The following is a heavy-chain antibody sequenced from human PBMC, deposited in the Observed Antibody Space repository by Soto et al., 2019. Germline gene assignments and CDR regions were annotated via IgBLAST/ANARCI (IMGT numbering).Heavy chain of an antibody. D-gene: IGHD4-17*01. V-gene: IGHV1-69*12. CDR2: IIPIFGTA. CDR1: GGTFSSYA. Sequence: QVQLVQSGAEVKKPGSSVKVSCKASGGTFSSYAISWVRQAPGQGLEWMGGIIPIFGTANYAQKFQGRVTITADESTSTAYMELSSLRSEHTAVYDCARSPTTVVTPLLAFNIWGQGTMVTVSS. CDR3: ARSPTTVVTPLLAFNI. J-gene: IGHJ3*02.